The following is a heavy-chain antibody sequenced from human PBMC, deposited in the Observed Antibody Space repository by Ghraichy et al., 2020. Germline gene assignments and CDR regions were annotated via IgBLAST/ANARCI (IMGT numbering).Heavy chain of an antibody. D-gene: IGHD6-19*01. Sequence: SVKVSCKASGFTFTSSAVQWVRQARGQRLEWIGWIVVGSGNTNYAQKFQERVTITRDMSTSTAYMELSSLRSEDTAVYYCAAAGVVAGTKRYFDYWGQGTLVTVSS. CDR2: IVVGSGNT. CDR1: GFTFTSSA. J-gene: IGHJ4*02. V-gene: IGHV1-58*01. CDR3: AAAGVVAGTKRYFDY.